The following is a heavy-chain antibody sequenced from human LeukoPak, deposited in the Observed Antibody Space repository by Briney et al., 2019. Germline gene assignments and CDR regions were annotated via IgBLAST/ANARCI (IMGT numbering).Heavy chain of an antibody. CDR3: ATHSSSWQVNWFDP. CDR2: ISGGGGST. CDR1: GFTFTTYA. D-gene: IGHD6-13*01. J-gene: IGHJ5*02. V-gene: IGHV3-23*01. Sequence: GGSLRLSCAASGFTFTTYAMSWVRQAPGKGLEWVSGISGGGGSTYYADSVKGRFTISRDNSKNTLYLQMNSLRAEDMAVYYCATHSSSWQVNWFDPWGQGTLVTVSS.